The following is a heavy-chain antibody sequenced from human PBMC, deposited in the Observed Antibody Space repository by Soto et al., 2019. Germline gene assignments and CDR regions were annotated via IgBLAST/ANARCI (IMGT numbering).Heavy chain of an antibody. CDR2: VGGSGSSK. CDR1: GFTCSIYA. J-gene: IGHJ3*02. D-gene: IGHD2-8*01. CDR3: AKDATAVNGVWDPFDM. V-gene: IGHV3-23*01. Sequence: GGAVKVNCAASGFTCSIYAMSWVRQAPGKGLEWVSGVGGSGSSKHYADSVRGRFTVSRDNSKNTLYLQMNSLRADDTAVYYCAKDATAVNGVWDPFDMWGEGTEVTVS.